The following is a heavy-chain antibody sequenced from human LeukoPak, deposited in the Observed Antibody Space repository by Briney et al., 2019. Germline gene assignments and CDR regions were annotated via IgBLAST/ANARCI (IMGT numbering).Heavy chain of an antibody. CDR2: IYYSGSA. J-gene: IGHJ4*02. D-gene: IGHD3-10*01. CDR3: ARGRRVWFGETDFDY. Sequence: SETLSLTCTVSGGSISSYYCAWIRQPPGKGLEWLGSIYYSGSAYYNPSLKSRVTLSVDTSKNQFSLKLTSVTAADTAMYYCARGRRVWFGETDFDYWGQGILVTVSS. CDR1: GGSISSYY. V-gene: IGHV4-39*07.